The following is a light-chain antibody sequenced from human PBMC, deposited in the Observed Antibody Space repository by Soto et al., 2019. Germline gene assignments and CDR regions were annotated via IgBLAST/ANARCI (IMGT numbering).Light chain of an antibody. J-gene: IGKJ1*01. CDR3: QQFNNWPWT. CDR1: QTVSSS. V-gene: IGKV3-15*01. Sequence: EIVMTQSPATLSVSPGERATLSCRASQTVSSSFAWYQQRPGQASRLLIYGASTRATGIPARFSGSGSGTEFTLSISSLQSEDFAVYYCQQFNNWPWTFGQGTKVDIK. CDR2: GAS.